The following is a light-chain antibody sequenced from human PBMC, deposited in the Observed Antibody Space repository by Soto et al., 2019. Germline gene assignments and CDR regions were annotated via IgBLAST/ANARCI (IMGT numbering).Light chain of an antibody. CDR2: GAS. J-gene: IGKJ5*01. Sequence: EIVMTQSPATLSVSPGEGATLSCRASQSVSSKLAWYQQKPGQAPRLLVYGASTRPTGIPTRFSGSGSGTEFTLTISSLQSEDFAVYYCQQRSNWPLITFGQGTRLEI. CDR3: QQRSNWPLIT. CDR1: QSVSSK. V-gene: IGKV3-15*01.